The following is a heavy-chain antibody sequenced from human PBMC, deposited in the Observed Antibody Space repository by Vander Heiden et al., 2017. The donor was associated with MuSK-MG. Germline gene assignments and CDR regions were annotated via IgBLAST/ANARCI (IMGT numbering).Heavy chain of an antibody. J-gene: IGHJ1*01. D-gene: IGHD2-15*01. CDR1: GGTFSSYA. Sequence: QVQLVQSGAEVKKPGSSVKVSCKASGGTFSSYAISWVRQAPGQGLEWMGGIIPIFGTANYAQKFQGRVTITADESTSTAYMELSSLRSEDTAVYYCARALLGYCSGGSCYGEYFQHWGQGTLVTVSS. CDR3: ARALLGYCSGGSCYGEYFQH. CDR2: IIPIFGTA. V-gene: IGHV1-69*01.